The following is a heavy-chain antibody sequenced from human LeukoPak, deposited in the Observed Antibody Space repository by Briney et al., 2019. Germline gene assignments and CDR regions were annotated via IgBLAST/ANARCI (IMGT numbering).Heavy chain of an antibody. CDR3: ARYNSGWNDY. CDR2: ISSTSSLI. CDR1: GFTCSSFN. V-gene: IGHV3-21*01. D-gene: IGHD6-19*01. Sequence: GGSLRVYCAASGFTCSSFNMNLARPAPGKGLQWVSSISSTSSLIWYADSLKGRFTISRDNAKNSLYLQMDSLRAEDTAIYYCARYNSGWNDYWGQGTLVTVSS. J-gene: IGHJ4*02.